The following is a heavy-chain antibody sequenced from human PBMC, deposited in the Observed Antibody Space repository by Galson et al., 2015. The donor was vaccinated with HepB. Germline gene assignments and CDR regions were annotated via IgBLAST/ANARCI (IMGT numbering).Heavy chain of an antibody. V-gene: IGHV3-30*18. J-gene: IGHJ6*02. Sequence: SLRLSCADSRFTFPRYGMHWVRQAPGKGLEWLAFISNDGRVKHHANSVKGRFTIPRDNSRKTLYLQMNSLRPEDTAVYYCAKDSIASSGAGWGMDVWGQGTTVTVSS. CDR1: RFTFPRYG. CDR3: AKDSIASSGAGWGMDV. D-gene: IGHD2-21*01. CDR2: ISNDGRVK.